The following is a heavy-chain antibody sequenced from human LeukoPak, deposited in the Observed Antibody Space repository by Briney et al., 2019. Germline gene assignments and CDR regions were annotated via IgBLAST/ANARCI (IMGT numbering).Heavy chain of an antibody. D-gene: IGHD3-16*02. Sequence: ASVKVSCKASGYTFTSYYMHWVRQAPGQGLEWMGIINPSGGSTSYAQKFQGRVTMTRDTSTSTVYMELSNLRSEDTAVYYCARDKNDYVWGSYRYFDYWGQGTLVTVSS. J-gene: IGHJ4*02. V-gene: IGHV1-46*01. CDR2: INPSGGST. CDR3: ARDKNDYVWGSYRYFDY. CDR1: GYTFTSYY.